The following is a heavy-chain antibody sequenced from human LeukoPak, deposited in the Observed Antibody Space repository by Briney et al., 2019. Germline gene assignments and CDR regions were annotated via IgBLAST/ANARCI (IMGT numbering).Heavy chain of an antibody. CDR1: GYSFSSYW. V-gene: IGHV5-51*01. D-gene: IGHD3-22*01. CDR3: ARRLLDWDYDSSGRLAQEWFDP. J-gene: IGHJ5*02. CDR2: IYPDDSDT. Sequence: GESLKISCKGSGYSFSSYWIGWVRQMPGKGLEWMGIIYPDDSDTRYSPSFQGQVTISADKSISTAYLQWSSLKASDTAMYYCARRLLDWDYDSSGRLAQEWFDPWGQGTLVTVSS.